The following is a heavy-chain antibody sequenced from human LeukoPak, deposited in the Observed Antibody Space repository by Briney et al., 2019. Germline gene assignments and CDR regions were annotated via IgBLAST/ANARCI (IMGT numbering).Heavy chain of an antibody. CDR1: GGSISSYY. CDR2: TYYSGST. J-gene: IGHJ4*02. V-gene: IGHV4-59*01. Sequence: SETLSLTCTVSGGSISSYYWSWIRQPPGKGLEWIGYTYYSGSTNYNPSLKSRVTISVDTSKNQFSLKLSSVTAADTAVYYCAREEDGYLRGHFDYWGQGTLVTVSS. CDR3: AREEDGYLRGHFDY. D-gene: IGHD5-24*01.